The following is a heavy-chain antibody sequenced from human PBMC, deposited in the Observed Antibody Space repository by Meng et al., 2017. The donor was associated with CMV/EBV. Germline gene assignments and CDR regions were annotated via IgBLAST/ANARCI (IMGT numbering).Heavy chain of an antibody. CDR2: ISPNNGGT. V-gene: IGHV1-2*02. CDR3: ASKMYYDFWSAYRGTEGVDPFNI. J-gene: IGHJ3*02. CDR1: GYTFTDYK. Sequence: ASVKVSCKASGYTFTDYKMHWVRQAPGQGLEWMGWISPNNGGTKYAQKFQGRVTMTRDTSISTAYMELNRLTYDDTAVYCCASKMYYDFWSAYRGTEGVDPFNIWGQGTLVTVSS. D-gene: IGHD3-3*01.